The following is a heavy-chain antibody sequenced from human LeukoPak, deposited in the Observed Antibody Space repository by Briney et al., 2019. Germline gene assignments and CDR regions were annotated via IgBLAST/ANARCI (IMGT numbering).Heavy chain of an antibody. V-gene: IGHV3-21*01. D-gene: IGHD3-10*01. Sequence: PGGSLRLSCAASGFTFSSYSMNWVRQAPGKGLEWVSSISSSSSYIYYADSVKGRSTISRDNAKNSLYLQMNSLRAEDTAVYYCARDRYYGSGSYYKNSGIWGQGTLVTVSS. CDR3: ARDRYYGSGSYYKNSGI. J-gene: IGHJ4*02. CDR2: ISSSSSYI. CDR1: GFTFSSYS.